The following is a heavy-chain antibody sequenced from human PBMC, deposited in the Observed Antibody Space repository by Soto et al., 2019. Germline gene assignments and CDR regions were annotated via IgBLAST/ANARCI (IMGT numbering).Heavy chain of an antibody. CDR2: IYWDDDK. CDR3: AHRDGFGEFDC. CDR1: GFSLTTSGVG. D-gene: IGHD3-10*01. V-gene: IGHV2-5*02. J-gene: IGHJ5*01. Sequence: QITLKESGPPLVKPTQTLTLTCTFSGFSLTTSGVGVGWIRQPPGKALEWLALIYWDDDKRYSPSLKSRLTITKDTSRNQVVLTMTNMDPVDTATYFCAHRDGFGEFDCWGQGTMVTVSS.